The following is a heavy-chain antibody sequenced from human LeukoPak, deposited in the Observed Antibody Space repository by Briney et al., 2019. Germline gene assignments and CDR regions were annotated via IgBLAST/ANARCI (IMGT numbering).Heavy chain of an antibody. Sequence: GGSLRLSCAASGFTFSSYAMHWVRQAPGKGLEWVAVISYDGSNKYYADSVKGRFTISRDNSKNTLYPQMNSLRAEDTAVYYCARDRDDFWSGYYGDYYYGMDVWGQGTTVTVSS. CDR1: GFTFSSYA. D-gene: IGHD3-3*01. J-gene: IGHJ6*02. V-gene: IGHV3-30-3*01. CDR2: ISYDGSNK. CDR3: ARDRDDFWSGYYGDYYYGMDV.